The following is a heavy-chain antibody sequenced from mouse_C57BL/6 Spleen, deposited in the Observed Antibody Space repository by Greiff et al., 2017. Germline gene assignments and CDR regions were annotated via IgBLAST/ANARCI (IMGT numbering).Heavy chain of an antibody. CDR1: GFSLTSYG. J-gene: IGHJ4*01. V-gene: IGHV2-3*01. CDR3: ADYDGYAMDY. CDR2: IWGDGST. D-gene: IGHD2-4*01. Sequence: VQLQESGPGLVAPSQSLSITCTVSGFSLTSYGVSWVRQPPGKGLEWLGVIWGDGSTNYHSAHISSLSISKDNAKSQVFLKLNSLQTDDAATYCCADYDGYAMDYWGQGTSVTVSS.